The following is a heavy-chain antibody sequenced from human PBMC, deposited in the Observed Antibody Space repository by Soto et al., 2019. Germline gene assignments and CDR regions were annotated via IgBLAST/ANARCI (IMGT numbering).Heavy chain of an antibody. J-gene: IGHJ4*02. D-gene: IGHD3-22*01. CDR2: IYHSGST. Sequence: QLQLQESGSGLVKPSQTLSLTCAVSGGSISSGGYSWSWIRQPPGKGLEWIGYIYHSGSTYYNPSIKSRVTISVDRSNNQFSLKLSSVTAADTAVYYCARAPPYYYDSSCSPTEYYFDYWVQGTMVTVSS. CDR3: ARAPPYYYDSSCSPTEYYFDY. V-gene: IGHV4-30-2*01. CDR1: GGSISSGGYS.